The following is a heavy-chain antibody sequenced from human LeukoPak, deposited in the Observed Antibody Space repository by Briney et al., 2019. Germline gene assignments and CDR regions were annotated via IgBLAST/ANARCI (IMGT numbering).Heavy chain of an antibody. CDR2: ISSSSSYI. D-gene: IGHD3-16*02. V-gene: IGHV3-21*01. Sequence: GGSLTLSCAASGFTFSSYSMNWVRQAQGKGLEWVSSISSSSSYIYYADSVKGRFTISRDNAKNSLYLQMNSLRAEDTAVYYCARDPTFGGVIADDYWGQGTLVTVSS. CDR3: ARDPTFGGVIADDY. CDR1: GFTFSSYS. J-gene: IGHJ4*02.